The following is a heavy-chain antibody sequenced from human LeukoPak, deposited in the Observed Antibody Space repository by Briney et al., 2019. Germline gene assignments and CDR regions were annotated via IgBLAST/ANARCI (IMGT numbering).Heavy chain of an antibody. D-gene: IGHD6-19*01. CDR3: AKRYSSGWHLGAFDI. V-gene: IGHV3-30*18. Sequence: PGGSLRLSCAASGFTFSSYGMHWVRQAPGKGLEWVAVISYDGSNKYYADSVKGRFTISRDNSKNTLNLQMNSLRAEDTAVYYCAKRYSSGWHLGAFDIWGQGTMVTVSS. CDR2: ISYDGSNK. J-gene: IGHJ3*02. CDR1: GFTFSSYG.